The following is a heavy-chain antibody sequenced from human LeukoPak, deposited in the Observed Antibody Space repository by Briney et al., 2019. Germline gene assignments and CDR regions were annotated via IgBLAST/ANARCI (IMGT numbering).Heavy chain of an antibody. CDR1: GGSISSGDYY. J-gene: IGHJ3*02. V-gene: IGHV4-30-4*01. CDR2: IYYSGST. D-gene: IGHD2-21*02. CDR3: ARVYVVVTADDAFDI. Sequence: SQTLSLTCTVSGGSISSGDYYWSWIRQPPGKGLEWIGYIYYSGSTHYNPSLKSRVTISVDTSKNQFSLKLSSVTAADTAVYYCARVYVVVTADDAFDIWGQGTMVTVSS.